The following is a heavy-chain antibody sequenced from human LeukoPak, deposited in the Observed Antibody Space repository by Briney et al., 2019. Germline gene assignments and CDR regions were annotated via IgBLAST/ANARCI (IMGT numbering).Heavy chain of an antibody. CDR1: GFTFDDYA. CDR2: ISWNSGSI. J-gene: IGHJ3*02. Sequence: GRSLRLSCAASGFTFDDYAMHWVRQAPGKGLEWVSGISWNSGSIGYADSVKGRFTISRDNAKNSLYLQMNSLRAEDTALYYCAKDKRPRIAYVFDIWGQGTMVTVSS. V-gene: IGHV3-9*01. CDR3: AKDKRPRIAYVFDI. D-gene: IGHD6-13*01.